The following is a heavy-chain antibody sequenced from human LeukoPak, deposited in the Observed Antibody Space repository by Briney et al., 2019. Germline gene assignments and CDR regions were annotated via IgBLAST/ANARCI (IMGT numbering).Heavy chain of an antibody. J-gene: IGHJ4*02. CDR2: ISAYNGNT. CDR3: ARDSGGHSSSWYAY. D-gene: IGHD6-13*01. CDR1: GYTFTSYG. V-gene: IGHV1-18*01. Sequence: ASVKVSCKASGYTFTSYGISWVRQAPGQGLEWMGWISAYNGNTNYAQKLQGRVTMTTDTSTSTAYMELRSLGSDDTAVYYCARDSGGHSSSWYAYWGQGTLVTVSS.